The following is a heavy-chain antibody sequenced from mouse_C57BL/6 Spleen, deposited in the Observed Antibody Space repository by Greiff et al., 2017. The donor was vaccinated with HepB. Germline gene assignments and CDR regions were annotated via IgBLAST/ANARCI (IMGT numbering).Heavy chain of an antibody. CDR2: IDPSDSYT. V-gene: IGHV1-50*01. CDR3: ARDSNWFAY. J-gene: IGHJ3*01. Sequence: QVQLQQPGAELVKPGASVKLSCKASGYTFTSYWMQWVKQRPGQGLEWIGEIDPSDSYTNYNQKFKGKATLTVDTSSSTAYMQLSSLPSEDSAVYYCARDSNWFAYWGQGTLVTVSA. CDR1: GYTFTSYW. D-gene: IGHD2-5*01.